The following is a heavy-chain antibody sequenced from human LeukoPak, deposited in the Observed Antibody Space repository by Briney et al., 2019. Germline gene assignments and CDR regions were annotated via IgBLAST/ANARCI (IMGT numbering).Heavy chain of an antibody. Sequence: PGGSLRLSCAASGFTFSSYWMSWVRQAPGKGLEWVANIKQDGSEKYYVDSVKGRFTISRDNAKNSLYLQMNSLRAEDTAVYYCARDHYSGYVYQFDYWGQGTLVTVSS. J-gene: IGHJ4*02. CDR2: IKQDGSEK. CDR1: GFTFSSYW. D-gene: IGHD5-12*01. V-gene: IGHV3-7*01. CDR3: ARDHYSGYVYQFDY.